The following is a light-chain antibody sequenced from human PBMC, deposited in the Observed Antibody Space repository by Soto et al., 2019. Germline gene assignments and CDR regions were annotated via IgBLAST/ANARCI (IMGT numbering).Light chain of an antibody. CDR3: QQSYSTLWT. V-gene: IGKV1-39*01. J-gene: IGKJ1*01. CDR2: AAS. CDR1: QSISTY. Sequence: DIQMTQSPSSLSASVGDRVTITCRASQSISTYINWYQQKSGKAPKLLIYAASSLESGVPSRFSGSGSGTDFTLTIISLQREDFATYYCQQSYSTLWTFGQGTKVEIK.